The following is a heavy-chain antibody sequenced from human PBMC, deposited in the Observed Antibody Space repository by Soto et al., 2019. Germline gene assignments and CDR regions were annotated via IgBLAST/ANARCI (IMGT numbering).Heavy chain of an antibody. V-gene: IGHV3-21*01. D-gene: IGHD3-3*01. J-gene: IGHJ6*03. CDR1: GFTFSSYS. CDR2: ISSSSSYI. Sequence: GGSLRLSCAASGFTFSSYSMNWVRQAPGKGLEWVSSISSSSSYIYYADSVKGRFTISRDNAKNSLYLQMNSLRAEDTAVYYCARGNFWSGYYYMDVWGKGTTVTVSS. CDR3: ARGNFWSGYYYMDV.